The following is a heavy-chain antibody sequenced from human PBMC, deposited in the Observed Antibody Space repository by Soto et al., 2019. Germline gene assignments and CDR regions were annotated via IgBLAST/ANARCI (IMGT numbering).Heavy chain of an antibody. D-gene: IGHD4-17*01. J-gene: IGHJ2*01. V-gene: IGHV3-9*01. CDR1: GFTFDDFA. Sequence: EVQLVESGGGLVQPGRSLRLSCAASGFTFDDFAMHWVRQAPGKGLEWGSGISWNSGSIGYADSVKGRFTISRDNAKNSLYLQMNSLRAEDTALYYCARGDYITYWYFDLWGRGTLVTVSS. CDR2: ISWNSGSI. CDR3: ARGDYITYWYFDL.